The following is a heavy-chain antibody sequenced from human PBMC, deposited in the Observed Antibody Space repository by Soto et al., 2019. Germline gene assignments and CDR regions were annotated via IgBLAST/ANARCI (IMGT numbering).Heavy chain of an antibody. D-gene: IGHD3-3*01. V-gene: IGHV3-23*01. Sequence: GGSLRLSCAASGFTFNNFAMSWVRQAPGKGPEWVSTISAGGDDTYYADSVKGRFTISRDNSKETVSLQMNRLGAADTAIYYCAKDEIGDTLHWVHGTLVTVSA. CDR2: ISAGGDDT. J-gene: IGHJ4*01. CDR3: AKDEIGDTLH. CDR1: GFTFNNFA.